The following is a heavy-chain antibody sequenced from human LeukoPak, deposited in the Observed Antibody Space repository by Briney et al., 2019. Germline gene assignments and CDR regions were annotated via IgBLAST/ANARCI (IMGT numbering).Heavy chain of an antibody. CDR1: GFTFSSYD. CDR3: AKDAGDYIFADY. Sequence: GGSLRLSCAASGFTFSSYDLSWVRQAPRKGREGVSSISSSSSYIYYAASVKGRFTISRDNAKNSLYLQMNSLRAEDTAVYYCAKDAGDYIFADYWGQGTLVTVSS. CDR2: ISSSSSYI. J-gene: IGHJ4*02. V-gene: IGHV3-21*01. D-gene: IGHD4-17*01.